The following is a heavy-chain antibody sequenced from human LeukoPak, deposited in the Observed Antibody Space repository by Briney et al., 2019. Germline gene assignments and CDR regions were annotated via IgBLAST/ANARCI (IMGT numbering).Heavy chain of an antibody. CDR2: ISYDGSNK. V-gene: IGHV3-30-3*01. CDR1: GFTFSSYA. CDR3: ARGVWFGPIDI. J-gene: IGHJ3*02. Sequence: HPGRSLRLSCAASGFTFSSYAMHWVRQAPGKGLEWVAVISYDGSNKYYADSVKGRFTISRDNSKNTLYLQMNSLRAEDTAVYYCARGVWFGPIDIWGQGTMVTVSS. D-gene: IGHD3-10*01.